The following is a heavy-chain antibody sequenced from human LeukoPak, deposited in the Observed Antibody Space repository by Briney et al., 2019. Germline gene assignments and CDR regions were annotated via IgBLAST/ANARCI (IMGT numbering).Heavy chain of an antibody. CDR3: AKHSRSGDSGYGNAFDI. J-gene: IGHJ3*02. V-gene: IGHV4-39*01. CDR1: GVSISSSSNY. Sequence: PSETLSLTCTVSGVSISSSSNYWDWVRQPPGQGLEWIGSIYYSGSTYYSPSLKSRVTISVDASKNHFSLKLSSVTAADAALYYCAKHSRSGDSGYGNAFDIWGQGTMVTVSS. CDR2: IYYSGST. D-gene: IGHD5-12*01.